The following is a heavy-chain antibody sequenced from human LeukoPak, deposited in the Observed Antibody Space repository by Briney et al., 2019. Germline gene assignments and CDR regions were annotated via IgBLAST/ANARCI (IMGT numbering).Heavy chain of an antibody. V-gene: IGHV4-39*01. Sequence: PSETLSLTCSASGGSINTRSYFWGWIRQSPGKGLEWIASMYYSGTTYYNPSLKSRVTISVDTSKNQFPLKLSSVTAADTAVYYCARQWAVATQRHFDYWGQGTLVTVSS. J-gene: IGHJ4*02. CDR1: GGSINTRSYF. CDR2: MYYSGTT. D-gene: IGHD5-12*01. CDR3: ARQWAVATQRHFDY.